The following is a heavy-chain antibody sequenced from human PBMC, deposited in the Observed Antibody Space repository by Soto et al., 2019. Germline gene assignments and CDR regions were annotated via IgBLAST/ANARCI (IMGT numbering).Heavy chain of an antibody. Sequence: SETLSLTCAVSGYSISSGYHWGWIRQPPGKGLEWIGSIYHSGSTYYNPSLKSRVTISVDTSKNQFSLKLSSVTAADTAVYYCVRGLRMVASRCDYWVQGMLVAVSS. CDR1: GYSISSGYH. D-gene: IGHD5-12*01. CDR3: VRGLRMVASRCDY. CDR2: IYHSGST. V-gene: IGHV4-38-2*01. J-gene: IGHJ4*02.